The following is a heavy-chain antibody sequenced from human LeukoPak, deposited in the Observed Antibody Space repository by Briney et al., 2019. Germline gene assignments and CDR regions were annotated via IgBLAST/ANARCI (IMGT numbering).Heavy chain of an antibody. CDR1: GYSISSGYY. D-gene: IGHD7-27*01. V-gene: IGHV4-38-2*02. J-gene: IGHJ6*03. CDR3: AREMFTGDYYYYMDV. CDR2: IYHSGST. Sequence: SETLSLTCTVSGYSISSGYYWGWIRQPPGKGLEWIGSIYHSGSTYYNPSLKSRVTISVDTSKNQFSLKLSSVTAADTAVYYCAREMFTGDYYYYMDVWGKGTTVTVSS.